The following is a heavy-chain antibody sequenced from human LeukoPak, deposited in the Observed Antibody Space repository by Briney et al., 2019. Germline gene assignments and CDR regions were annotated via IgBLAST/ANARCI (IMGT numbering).Heavy chain of an antibody. CDR1: GGTFSSYA. J-gene: IGHJ5*02. V-gene: IGHV1-69*05. Sequence: SVKVSCKASGGTFSSYAISWVRQAPGQGLEWMGGIIPIFGTANYAQKFQGRVTITTDESTSTAYMELSSLRSEDTAVYYCPRDGTAGITMVRGVSFTPQWFDPWGQGTLVTVSS. CDR2: IIPIFGTA. D-gene: IGHD3-10*01. CDR3: PRDGTAGITMVRGVSFTPQWFDP.